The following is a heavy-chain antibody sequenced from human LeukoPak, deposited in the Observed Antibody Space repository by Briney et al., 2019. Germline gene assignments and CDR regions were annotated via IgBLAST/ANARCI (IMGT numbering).Heavy chain of an antibody. CDR2: INQDGSEK. J-gene: IGHJ4*02. V-gene: IGHV3-7*01. CDR1: GFTFSNYW. CDR3: ARMAAIDY. D-gene: IGHD1-26*01. Sequence: GGSLRLSCAVSGFTFSNYWMSWVRQAPGKGLEWLANINQDGSEKYYVDSVKGRFTISRDNAKNSLFLQMNNLRAEDTAVYYCARMAAIDYWGQGTLVTVSS.